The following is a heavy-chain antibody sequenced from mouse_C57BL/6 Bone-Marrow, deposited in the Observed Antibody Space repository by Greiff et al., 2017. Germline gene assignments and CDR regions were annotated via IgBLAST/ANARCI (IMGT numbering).Heavy chain of an antibody. CDR2: IWRGGST. Sequence: QVQLKESGPGLVQPSQSLSITCTVSGFSLTSYSVHWVRQSPGKGLEWLGVIWRGGSTDYNAAFISRLSISKDNSKSQVFFKMNSLQANDTAIYYCARRGEYYGSIWFAYWGQGTLVTVSA. CDR1: GFSLTSYS. V-gene: IGHV2-2*02. CDR3: ARRGEYYGSIWFAY. J-gene: IGHJ3*01. D-gene: IGHD1-1*01.